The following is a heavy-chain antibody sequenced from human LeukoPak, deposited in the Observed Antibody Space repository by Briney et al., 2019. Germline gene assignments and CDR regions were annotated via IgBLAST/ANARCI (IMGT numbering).Heavy chain of an antibody. J-gene: IGHJ4*02. D-gene: IGHD3-22*01. Sequence: GGSLRLSCAASGFTFSSYAMSWVRQAPGKGLEWVSSIVGSSGNTYYADSVKGRFTISGDNSKNTLYLQMNSLRAEDTAVYYCANPAGYFDSSGYDVDYWGQGTLVTVSS. V-gene: IGHV3-23*01. CDR3: ANPAGYFDSSGYDVDY. CDR1: GFTFSSYA. CDR2: IVGSSGNT.